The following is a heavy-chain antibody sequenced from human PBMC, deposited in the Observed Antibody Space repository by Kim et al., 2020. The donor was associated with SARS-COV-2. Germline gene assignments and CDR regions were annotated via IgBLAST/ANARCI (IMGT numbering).Heavy chain of an antibody. D-gene: IGHD6-13*01. J-gene: IGHJ4*02. V-gene: IGHV3-7*01. CDR3: ARVGDGSSWQFDY. Sequence: YYVDSVKGRFTISRDNAKNSLYLQMNILRAEDTAVYYCARVGDGSSWQFDYWGQGTLVTVSS.